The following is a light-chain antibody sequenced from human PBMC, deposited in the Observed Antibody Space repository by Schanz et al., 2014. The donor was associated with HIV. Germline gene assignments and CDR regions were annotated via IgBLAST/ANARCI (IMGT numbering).Light chain of an antibody. CDR1: QGISSY. CDR2: GAI. V-gene: IGKV1-9*01. J-gene: IGKJ2*01. CDR3: QQYTPYSHT. Sequence: DIQLTQSPSFLSASVGDRVTLTCRASQGISSYLAWYQQKPGKAPKLLISGAITLQSGVPLRFTGSGSGTEFALSISSLQPDDFATYYCQQYTPYSHTFGQGTTLEI.